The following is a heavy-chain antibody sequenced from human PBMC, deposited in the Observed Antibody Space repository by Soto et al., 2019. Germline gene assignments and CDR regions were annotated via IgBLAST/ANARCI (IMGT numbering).Heavy chain of an antibody. CDR3: ARDHGYRSSSGAFDI. Sequence: GGSLRLSCAASGFTFSSYAMHWVRQAPGKGLEWVAVISYDGSNKYYAGSVKGRFTISRDNSRNTLYLQMNSLRAEDTAVYYCARDHGYRSSSGAFDIWGQGTMVTVSS. V-gene: IGHV3-30-3*01. CDR1: GFTFSSYA. D-gene: IGHD6-6*01. CDR2: ISYDGSNK. J-gene: IGHJ3*02.